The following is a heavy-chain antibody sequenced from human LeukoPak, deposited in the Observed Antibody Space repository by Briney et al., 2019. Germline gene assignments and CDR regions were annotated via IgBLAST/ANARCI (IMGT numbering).Heavy chain of an antibody. CDR1: AGSIRSSSYY. J-gene: IGHJ4*02. V-gene: IGHV4-39*02. Sequence: SETLSLTCTVSAGSIRSSSYYWGWIRQPPGKGLEWIGNIYYSGSTYYNPSLKSRVTISVDTSKNHFSLKVSSVTAADTAVYYCANCGGDCSSFDYWGQGTLVTVSS. CDR2: IYYSGST. D-gene: IGHD2-21*02. CDR3: ANCGGDCSSFDY.